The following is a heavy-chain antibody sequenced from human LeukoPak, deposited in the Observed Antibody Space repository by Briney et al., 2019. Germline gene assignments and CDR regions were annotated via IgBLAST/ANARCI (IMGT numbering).Heavy chain of an antibody. D-gene: IGHD3-22*01. V-gene: IGHV3-33*01. CDR1: GFTFSRYG. CDR2: IWSDGSNK. J-gene: IGHJ4*02. Sequence: PGGSLRLSCAASGFTFSRYGMHWVRQAPGKGLEWVAIIWSDGSNKYYADSVKGRFTISRDNSKNTLYLQMNSLRAEDTAVYYCARDADSGGYYSYFDCWGQGTLVTVPS. CDR3: ARDADSGGYYSYFDC.